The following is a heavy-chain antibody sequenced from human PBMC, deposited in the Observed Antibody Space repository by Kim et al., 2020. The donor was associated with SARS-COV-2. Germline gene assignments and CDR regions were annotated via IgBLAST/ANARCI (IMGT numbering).Heavy chain of an antibody. D-gene: IGHD2-2*01. CDR3: VYQPNTFGI. CDR1: GGSISSIGYY. V-gene: IGHV4-39*01. Sequence: SETLSLTCTVSGGSISSIGYYWGWIRQPPGKGLEWIGSIYYSGNTYYNPSLKSRVTISVDTSMNPLSLKPTTGTDADPDVCSCVYQPNTFGIWGQGTMVT. J-gene: IGHJ3*02. CDR2: IYYSGNT.